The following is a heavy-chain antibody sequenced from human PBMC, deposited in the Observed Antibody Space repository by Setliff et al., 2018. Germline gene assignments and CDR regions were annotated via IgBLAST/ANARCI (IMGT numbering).Heavy chain of an antibody. D-gene: IGHD2-8*01. Sequence: LSLTCTVSGGSVSSSGYYWGWIRQPPGKGLEWIGKMYFGGNTYVNPSLTSRVTISGDMSKNQFSLKLSSVTAADTAVYYCASVDIVLMVYALWGQGTLVTVSS. V-gene: IGHV4-39*07. CDR1: GGSVSSSGYY. CDR2: MYFGGNT. J-gene: IGHJ4*02. CDR3: ASVDIVLMVYAL.